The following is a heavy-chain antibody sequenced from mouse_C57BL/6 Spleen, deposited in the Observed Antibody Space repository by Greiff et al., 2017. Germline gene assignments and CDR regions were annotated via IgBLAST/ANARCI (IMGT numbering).Heavy chain of an antibody. CDR3: ASSYSNLFAY. CDR1: GYTFTSYW. J-gene: IGHJ3*01. CDR2: IDPSDSYT. Sequence: QVQLQQSGAELVKPGASVKLSCKASGYTFTSYWMQWVKQRPGQGLEWIGEIDPSDSYTNYNQKFKGKATLTVDTSSSTAYMQLSSLTSEDSAVYYCASSYSNLFAYWGQGTLVTVSA. D-gene: IGHD2-5*01. V-gene: IGHV1-50*01.